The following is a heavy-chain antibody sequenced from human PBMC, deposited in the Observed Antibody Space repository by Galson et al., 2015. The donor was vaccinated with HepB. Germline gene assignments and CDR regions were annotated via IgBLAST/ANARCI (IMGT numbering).Heavy chain of an antibody. CDR2: LTGSSDIT. D-gene: IGHD1-1*01. CDR1: GFTFSRNA. CDR3: ARTTWRDKNWPIFDS. J-gene: IGHJ4*02. Sequence: SLRLSCAASGFTFSRNAMSWVRQAPGKGLEWVSSLTGSSDITNIADSVKGRFSISRDNSKNTLYLQMNSLRVEDTAFYYCARTTWRDKNWPIFDSWGQGTLVTVSS. V-gene: IGHV3-23*01.